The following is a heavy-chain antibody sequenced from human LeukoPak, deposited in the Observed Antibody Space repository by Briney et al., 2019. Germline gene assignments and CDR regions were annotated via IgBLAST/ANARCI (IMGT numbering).Heavy chain of an antibody. D-gene: IGHD4-17*01. CDR1: GLTFSIYA. J-gene: IGHJ5*02. CDR3: ARDLNYGETNWFDP. CDR2: ISFDGSRK. V-gene: IGHV3-30*04. Sequence: GGSLRLSCAASGLTFSIYAIHWVRQAPGKGLEWVAVISFDGSRKDYADSVKGRFTISRDNSKNTLSLQMNSLRVEDTAVYYCARDLNYGETNWFDPWGQGTLVTVSS.